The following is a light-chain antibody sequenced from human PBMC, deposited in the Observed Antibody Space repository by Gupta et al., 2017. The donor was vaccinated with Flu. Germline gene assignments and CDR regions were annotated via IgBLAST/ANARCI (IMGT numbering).Light chain of an antibody. CDR2: GVT. V-gene: IGLV2-11*01. Sequence: FAISCTRTTSDVGNYDYVSWYQQHPGKAPKLMIYGVTARPTGVPDRFSGSKSGNTASLTISGLQAEDEAFYYCCSYAGTFTFVFGGGTRLTVL. CDR3: CSYAGTFTFV. CDR1: TSDVGNYDY. J-gene: IGLJ2*01.